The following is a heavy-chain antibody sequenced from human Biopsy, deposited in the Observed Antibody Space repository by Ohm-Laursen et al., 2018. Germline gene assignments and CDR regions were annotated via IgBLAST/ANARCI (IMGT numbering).Heavy chain of an antibody. CDR1: GGSISDDY. CDR2: ISSGGRA. J-gene: IGHJ4*02. D-gene: IGHD3-3*01. CDR3: ARERQFRFLEGAFDY. V-gene: IGHV4-59*01. Sequence: SDTLSLTCTVSGGSISDDYWNWIRQPTGKGLQVIGYISSGGRAKYNPSLKSRLTISLDTSKNRLSLRLSSVTAADSAIYYCARERQFRFLEGAFDYWGQGILVTVSS.